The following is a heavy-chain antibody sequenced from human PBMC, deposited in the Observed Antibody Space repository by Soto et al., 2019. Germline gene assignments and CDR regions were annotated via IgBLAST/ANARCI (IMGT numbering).Heavy chain of an antibody. CDR2: ILDSGTT. CDR3: ARQRVLPAQYYFDS. V-gene: IGHV4-61*01. CDR1: GGSVSSGSYY. J-gene: IGHJ4*02. D-gene: IGHD6-13*01. Sequence: SETLSLTCFVSGGSVSSGSYYWSWIRQPPGKGLEWIGYILDSGTTDYNPSLKSRVTMSVGTSKNQFSLNLRSVTAADTAVYYCARQRVLPAQYYFDSWGQGVVVTVSS.